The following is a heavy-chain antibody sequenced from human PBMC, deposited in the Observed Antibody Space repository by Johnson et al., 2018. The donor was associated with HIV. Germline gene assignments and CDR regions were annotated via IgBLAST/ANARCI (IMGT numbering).Heavy chain of an antibody. CDR1: GFTFSSYW. CDR3: AKGVGATTNDAFDI. Sequence: VQLVESGGGLVQPGGSLRLSCAASGFTFSSYWMSWVRQAPGKGLEWVSGISWNSGSIGYADSVKGRFTISRDNAKNSLYLQMNSLRAEDTALYYCAKGVGATTNDAFDIWGQGTMVTVSS. CDR2: ISWNSGSI. J-gene: IGHJ3*02. V-gene: IGHV3-9*01. D-gene: IGHD1-26*01.